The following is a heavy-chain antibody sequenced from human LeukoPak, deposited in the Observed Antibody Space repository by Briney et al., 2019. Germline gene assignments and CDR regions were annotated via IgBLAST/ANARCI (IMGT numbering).Heavy chain of an antibody. Sequence: SETLSLTCAVSGGSISSSNWWSWVRQPPGKGLEWIGEIYHSGSTNYNPSLESRVTISVDKSKNQFSLKLSSVTAADTAVYYCARAVYDILTGYPYGAFDIWGQGTMVTVSS. V-gene: IGHV4-4*02. CDR3: ARAVYDILTGYPYGAFDI. CDR2: IYHSGST. J-gene: IGHJ3*02. D-gene: IGHD3-9*01. CDR1: GGSISSSNW.